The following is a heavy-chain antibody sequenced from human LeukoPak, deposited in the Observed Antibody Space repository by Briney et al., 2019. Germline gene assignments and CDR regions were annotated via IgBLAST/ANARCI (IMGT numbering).Heavy chain of an antibody. CDR2: ISSSSSTI. CDR1: GFTFSSYS. V-gene: IGHV3-48*01. CDR3: AGGQACSGTSCYGFDY. D-gene: IGHD2-2*01. Sequence: GGSLRLSCAASGFTFSSYSMNWVRQAPGKGLEWVSYISSSSSTIYYADSVKGRFTISRDNAKNSLYLQMNSLRAEDTAVYYCAGGQACSGTSCYGFDYWGQGTLVTVSS. J-gene: IGHJ4*02.